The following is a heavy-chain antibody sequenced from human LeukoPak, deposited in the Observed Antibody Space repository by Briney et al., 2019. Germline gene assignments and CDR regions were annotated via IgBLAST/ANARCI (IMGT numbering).Heavy chain of an antibody. CDR3: AKDRDELVPDY. CDR1: GFTFSSYG. D-gene: IGHD3-9*01. V-gene: IGHV3-30*18. Sequence: GRPLRLSCAAPGFTFSSYGMHWVRQAPGKGLEWVAVISYDGSNKYYADSVKGRFTISRDNSKNTLYLQMNSLRAEDTAVYYCAKDRDELVPDYWGQGTLVTVSS. J-gene: IGHJ4*02. CDR2: ISYDGSNK.